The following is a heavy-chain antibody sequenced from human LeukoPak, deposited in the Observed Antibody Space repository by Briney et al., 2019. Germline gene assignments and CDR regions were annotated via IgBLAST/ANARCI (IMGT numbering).Heavy chain of an antibody. CDR3: ARTNYGGNSVGLDY. J-gene: IGHJ4*02. CDR2: IYYSGST. D-gene: IGHD4-23*01. Sequence: PSETLSLTCTVSGGSISSSSYYWGWIRQPPGTGLEWIGSIYYSGSTYYNPSLKSRVTISVDTSKNQFSLKLSSVTAADTAVYYCARTNYGGNSVGLDYWGQGTLVTVSS. V-gene: IGHV4-39*07. CDR1: GGSISSSSYY.